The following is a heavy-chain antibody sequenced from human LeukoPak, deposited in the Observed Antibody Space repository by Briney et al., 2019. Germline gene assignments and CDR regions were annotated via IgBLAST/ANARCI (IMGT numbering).Heavy chain of an antibody. CDR1: GYTFTGYY. J-gene: IGHJ4*02. V-gene: IGHV1-2*02. CDR2: INPNSGGT. D-gene: IGHD3-10*01. Sequence: ASMKVSCKASGYTFTGYYIHWLRQAPGQGLEWMGFINPNSGGTNYAQKLQGRVTMTRDTSISTAYMALSSLTSDDTAVYYCARDLEGYHYGSGNYPQWGQGTLITVPS. CDR3: ARDLEGYHYGSGNYPQ.